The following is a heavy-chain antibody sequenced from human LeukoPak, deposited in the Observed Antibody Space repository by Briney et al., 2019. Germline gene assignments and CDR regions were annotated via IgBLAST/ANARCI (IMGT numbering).Heavy chain of an antibody. CDR3: AKDYDGGYSSGWYGVDY. CDR2: ISWNSGSI. J-gene: IGHJ4*02. V-gene: IGHV3-9*01. CDR1: GFTFDDYA. Sequence: GGSLRLSCAASGFTFDDYAMLWVRQAPGKGLEWVSGISWNSGSIGYADSVKGRFTISRDNAKNSLYLQMNSLRAEDTALYYCAKDYDGGYSSGWYGVDYWGQGTLVTVSS. D-gene: IGHD6-19*01.